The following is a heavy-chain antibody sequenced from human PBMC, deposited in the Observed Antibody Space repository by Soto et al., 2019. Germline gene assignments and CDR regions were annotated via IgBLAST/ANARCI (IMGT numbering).Heavy chain of an antibody. CDR3: ARHPYQLLLSLPPPGY. CDR1: GGSISSSSYY. CDR2: IYYSGST. V-gene: IGHV4-39*01. J-gene: IGHJ4*02. D-gene: IGHD2-2*01. Sequence: SETLSLTCTVSGGSISSSSYYWGWIRQPPGKGLEWIGSIYYSGSTYYNPSLKSRVTISVDTSKNQFSLKLSSVTAADTAVYYCARHPYQLLLSLPPPGYWGQGTLVTVSS.